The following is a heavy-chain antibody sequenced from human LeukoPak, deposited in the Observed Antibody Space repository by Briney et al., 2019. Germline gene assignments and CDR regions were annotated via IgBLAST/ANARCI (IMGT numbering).Heavy chain of an antibody. V-gene: IGHV3-53*01. CDR2: IYTGGSA. D-gene: IGHD6-19*01. CDR1: GFSVSNTY. Sequence: GGSLRLSCAASGFSVSNTYISWVRQAPGKGLGWVSVIYTGGSAYYAESVKGRFTISRDNSKNTLYLQMSSLRAEDTAVYYCARDAYSSGWYRWFDPWGQGTLVTVSS. J-gene: IGHJ5*02. CDR3: ARDAYSSGWYRWFDP.